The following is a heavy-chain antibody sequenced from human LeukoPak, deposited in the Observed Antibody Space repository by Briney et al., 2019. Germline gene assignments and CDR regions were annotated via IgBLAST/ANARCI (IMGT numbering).Heavy chain of an antibody. Sequence: SETLSLTCAVFGGSFIGYHWGWIRQPPGKGLEWMGQIDYTGSTNYNPSLKSRVTISIDTSKNQFSLKLTSVTAADTGVYYCVRWNEVWGQGTLVTVSS. CDR2: IDYTGST. J-gene: IGHJ4*02. CDR3: VRWNEV. CDR1: GGSFIGYH. D-gene: IGHD1-1*01. V-gene: IGHV4-34*01.